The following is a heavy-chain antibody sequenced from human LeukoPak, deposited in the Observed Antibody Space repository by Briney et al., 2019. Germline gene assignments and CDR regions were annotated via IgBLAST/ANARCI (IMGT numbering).Heavy chain of an antibody. Sequence: PSETLSLTCTVSGGSISSGSYYWSWIRQPAGKGLEWIGRIYTSGSTNYNPSLKRRVTISVDTSKNQFSLKLSSVTAADTAVYYCARSMVRGVINYWGQGTLVTVSS. V-gene: IGHV4-61*02. D-gene: IGHD3-10*01. CDR1: GGSISSGSYY. J-gene: IGHJ4*02. CDR3: ARSMVRGVINY. CDR2: IYTSGST.